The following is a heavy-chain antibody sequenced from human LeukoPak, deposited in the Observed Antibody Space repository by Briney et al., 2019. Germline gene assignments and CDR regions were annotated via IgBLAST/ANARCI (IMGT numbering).Heavy chain of an antibody. J-gene: IGHJ4*02. Sequence: SVKVSCKASGGTFSSYAISWVRQAPGQGLEWMGGIIPIFGTANYAQKFQGRVTITTDESTSTAYMELSSLRSEDTAVYYCARARVLNYYGSGSYDYWGQGTLVIVSS. CDR1: GGTFSSYA. CDR3: ARARVLNYYGSGSYDY. D-gene: IGHD3-10*01. V-gene: IGHV1-69*05. CDR2: IIPIFGTA.